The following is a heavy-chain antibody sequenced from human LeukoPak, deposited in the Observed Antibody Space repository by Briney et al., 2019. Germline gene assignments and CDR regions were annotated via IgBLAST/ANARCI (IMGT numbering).Heavy chain of an antibody. D-gene: IGHD4-17*01. CDR2: INWNGGST. CDR3: ARARWDTYGDHIDY. J-gene: IGHJ4*02. CDR1: GFTFDDYG. V-gene: IGHV3-20*04. Sequence: PGGSLRLSCAASGFTFDDYGMSWVRQAPGKGLEWVSGINWNGGSTGYADSVKGRFTISRDNAKNSLYLQMNSLRAEDTALYYCARARWDTYGDHIDYWGQGTLVTVSS.